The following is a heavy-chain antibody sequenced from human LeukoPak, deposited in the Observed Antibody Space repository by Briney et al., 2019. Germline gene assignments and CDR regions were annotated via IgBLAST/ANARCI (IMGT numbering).Heavy chain of an antibody. V-gene: IGHV3-33*01. D-gene: IGHD2-2*01. CDR1: GFTFSSYA. CDR2: MWYDGSNK. CDR3: ARDRSTSYYHQYDMDV. Sequence: GRSLRLSCAASGFTFSSYAFHWVRRAPGKGLEWVSLMWYDGSNKYYADSVKGRFAISRDNSNNLLYLQMNSLRAEDTAVYYCARDRSTSYYHQYDMDVWGQGTTVTVSS. J-gene: IGHJ6*02.